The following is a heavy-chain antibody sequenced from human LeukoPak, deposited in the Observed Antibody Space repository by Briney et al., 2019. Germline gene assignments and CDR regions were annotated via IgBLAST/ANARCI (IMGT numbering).Heavy chain of an antibody. Sequence: GASVKVSCKASGGTFSSYAISWVRQAPGQGLEWMGGIIPIFGTANYAQKFQGRVTITADESTSTAYMELSSLRSEDTAVYYCARDFTVTTPRNPYNWFGPWGQGTLVTVSS. D-gene: IGHD4-11*01. CDR2: IIPIFGTA. V-gene: IGHV1-69*13. J-gene: IGHJ5*02. CDR3: ARDFTVTTPRNPYNWFGP. CDR1: GGTFSSYA.